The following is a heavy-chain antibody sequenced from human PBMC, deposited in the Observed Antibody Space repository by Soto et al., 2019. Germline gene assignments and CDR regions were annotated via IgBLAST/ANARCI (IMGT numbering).Heavy chain of an antibody. CDR2: IYYSGST. CDR3: ARGITMVRGVLNWFDP. CDR1: GGSISSYY. Sequence: SETLSLTCTVSGGSISSYYWSWIRQPPGKGLEWIGYIYYSGSTNYNPSLKSRVTISVDTSKNQFSLKLSSVTAADTAVYYCARGITMVRGVLNWFDPWGQGTLVTVSS. V-gene: IGHV4-59*01. J-gene: IGHJ5*02. D-gene: IGHD3-10*01.